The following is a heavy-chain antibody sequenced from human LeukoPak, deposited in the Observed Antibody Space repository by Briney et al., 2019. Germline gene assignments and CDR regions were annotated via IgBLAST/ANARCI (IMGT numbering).Heavy chain of an antibody. V-gene: IGHV3-21*01. Sequence: PGGSLRLSCAASGFTFSSYSMNWVRQAPGKGLEWVSSISSSSSYIYYADSVKGRFTISRDNAKNSLYLQMHSLRAEDTAVYYCARESLGIGWYGAFDIWGQGTMVTVSS. J-gene: IGHJ3*02. CDR2: ISSSSSYI. CDR1: GFTFSSYS. CDR3: ARESLGIGWYGAFDI. D-gene: IGHD6-19*01.